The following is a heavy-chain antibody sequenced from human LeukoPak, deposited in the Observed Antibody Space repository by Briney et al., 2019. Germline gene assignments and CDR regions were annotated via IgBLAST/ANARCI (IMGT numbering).Heavy chain of an antibody. V-gene: IGHV1-18*01. CDR2: ISAFNGYT. D-gene: IGHD4-17*01. CDR1: GYTFTSYG. CDR3: ARDTYTTVTAMDV. Sequence: GASVKVSCKASGYTFTSYGISWVRQAPGQGLEWMGWISAFNGYTDYPQNFQGRVTLTTDTSTSTAYMELRSLRSDDTAVYYCARDTYTTVTAMDVWGKGTTVTVSS. J-gene: IGHJ6*03.